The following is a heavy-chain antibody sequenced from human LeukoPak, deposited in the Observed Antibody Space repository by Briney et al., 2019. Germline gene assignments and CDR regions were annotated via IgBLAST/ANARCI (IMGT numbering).Heavy chain of an antibody. D-gene: IGHD3-22*01. J-gene: IGHJ4*02. CDR1: GYTLTELS. CDR3: ATYYYDSSGYRN. Sequence: ASVKVSCKVSGYTLTELSMHWVRQAPGKGLEWMGGFDPEDGETIYAQKFQGRVTMTEDTSTDTAYMELSNLRSEDTAVYYCATYYYDSSGYRNWGQGTLVTVSS. CDR2: FDPEDGET. V-gene: IGHV1-24*01.